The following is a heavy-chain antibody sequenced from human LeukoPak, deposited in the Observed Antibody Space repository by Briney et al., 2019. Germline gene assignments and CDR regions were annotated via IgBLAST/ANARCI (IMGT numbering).Heavy chain of an antibody. D-gene: IGHD3-22*01. CDR3: ARDGDSSGFDY. CDR1: GGSISGYY. V-gene: IGHV4-59*01. J-gene: IGHJ4*02. CDR2: IYYSGST. Sequence: NPSETLSLTCTVSGGSISGYYWSWIRQPPGKGLEWIGYIYYSGSTNYNPSLKSRVTISVDTSKNQFSLKLSSVTAADTAVYYCARDGDSSGFDYWGQGTLVTVSS.